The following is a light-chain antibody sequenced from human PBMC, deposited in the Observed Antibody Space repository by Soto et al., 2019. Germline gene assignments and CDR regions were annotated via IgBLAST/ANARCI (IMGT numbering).Light chain of an antibody. CDR2: KAS. V-gene: IGKV1-5*03. CDR3: QQYNSYPYT. CDR1: QSINTW. J-gene: IGKJ2*01. Sequence: DIQMTQSPSTLSASVGDRVTITCRASQSINTWMAWYQQKPGKAPNLLIYKASSLQSGVPSRFSGGGSGTEFTLTISSLQPDDFATYYCQQYNSYPYTFGQGTKVEIK.